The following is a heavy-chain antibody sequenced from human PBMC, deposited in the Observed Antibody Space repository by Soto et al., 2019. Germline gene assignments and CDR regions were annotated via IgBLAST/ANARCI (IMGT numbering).Heavy chain of an antibody. CDR3: AKDYDSSGYYYGPPDY. CDR2: IWSDGNNK. CDR1: GFSFSSHG. D-gene: IGHD3-22*01. Sequence: GGSLRLSCAASGFSFSSHGMHWVRQAPGKGLEWVAIIWSDGNNKYHADSVKGRFTISRDNSKNTLYLQMNSLRAEDTAVYYCAKDYDSSGYYYGPPDYWGQGTLVTVSS. V-gene: IGHV3-30*02. J-gene: IGHJ4*02.